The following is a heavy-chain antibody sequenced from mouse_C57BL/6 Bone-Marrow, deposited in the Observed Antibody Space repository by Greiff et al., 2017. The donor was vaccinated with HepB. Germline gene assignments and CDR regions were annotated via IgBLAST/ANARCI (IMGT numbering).Heavy chain of an antibody. CDR3: VYDGYYSWYFDV. CDR2: IHPNSGST. CDR1: GYTFTSYW. V-gene: IGHV1-64*01. J-gene: IGHJ1*03. D-gene: IGHD2-3*01. Sequence: VQLQQPGAELVKPGASVKLSCKASGYTFTSYWMHWVKQRPGQGLEWIGMIHPNSGSTNYNEKFKSKATLTVDKSSSTAYMQLSSLTSDDSAVYYCVYDGYYSWYFDVWGTGTTVTVSS.